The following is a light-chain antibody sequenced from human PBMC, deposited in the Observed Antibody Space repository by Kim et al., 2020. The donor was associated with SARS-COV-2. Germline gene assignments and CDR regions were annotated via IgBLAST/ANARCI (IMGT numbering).Light chain of an antibody. CDR3: QQYNTFPQT. J-gene: IGKJ1*01. CDR2: SAS. V-gene: IGKV1-16*02. Sequence: ESVGYRVTITLRASHDISNYLAWFQQKPGKAPKSLIYSASTLQSGVPSKFTGSGSGTEFTLTISSLQPEDSATYFCQQYNTFPQTFGQGTKVEIK. CDR1: HDISNY.